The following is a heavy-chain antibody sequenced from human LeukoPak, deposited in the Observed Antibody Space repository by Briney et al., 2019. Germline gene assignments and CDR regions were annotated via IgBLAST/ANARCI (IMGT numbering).Heavy chain of an antibody. D-gene: IGHD2-21*02. J-gene: IGHJ6*02. CDR1: GFTVSSNY. V-gene: IGHV3-53*01. CDR2: IYSGGST. Sequence: GGSLRLSCAASGFTVSSNYMNWVRQAPGKGLEWVSVIYSGGSTYYADSVKGRFTISRDNSKNTLYLQMNSLRAEDTAVYYCARGCGGDCFGEPMDVWGQGTTVTVSS. CDR3: ARGCGGDCFGEPMDV.